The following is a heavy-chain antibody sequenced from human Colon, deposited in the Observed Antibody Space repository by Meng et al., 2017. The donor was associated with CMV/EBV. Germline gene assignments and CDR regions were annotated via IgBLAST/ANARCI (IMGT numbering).Heavy chain of an antibody. D-gene: IGHD2-2*01. CDR1: GMTFSNAW. CDR2: IKSKIDGGTT. J-gene: IGHJ6*02. Sequence: GGSLRLSCTASGMTFSNAWMSWVRQAPGKGLEWIGRIKSKIDGGTTDYAAPVKGRFSLSRDTAKNTVYLRMNSLRPDDSAVYYCASTGCNNTNCPEDYYYYYGLGVWGQGTPVTVSS. CDR3: ASTGCNNTNCPEDYYYYYGLGV. V-gene: IGHV3-15*01.